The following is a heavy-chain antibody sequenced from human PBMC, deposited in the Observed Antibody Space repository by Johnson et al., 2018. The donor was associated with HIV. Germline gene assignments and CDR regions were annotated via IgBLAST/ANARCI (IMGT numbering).Heavy chain of an antibody. CDR1: GFTFSSYG. CDR3: AKEDPWRRALDI. Sequence: QMLLVESGGGVVQPGRSLRLSCAASGFTFSSYGMHWVRQAPGKGLEWVAVIWYDGSNKYYADSVKGRFTIYRDNFKNTLYLQMNGLRPEDTAVYYCAKEDPWRRALDIWGQGTVVTVYS. CDR2: IWYDGSNK. D-gene: IGHD1-1*01. V-gene: IGHV3-33*06. J-gene: IGHJ3*02.